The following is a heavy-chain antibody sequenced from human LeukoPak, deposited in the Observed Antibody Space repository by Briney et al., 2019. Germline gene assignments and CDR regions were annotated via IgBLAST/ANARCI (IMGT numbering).Heavy chain of an antibody. CDR1: GFTVSSNY. V-gene: IGHV3-53*01. Sequence: GGSLRLSCAASGFTVSSNYMSWVRQAPGKGLEWVSVIYSGGSTYYADSVKGRFTISRVNSKNTLYLQMNSLRAEDTAVYYCARTISGSYFELDNYYFDYWGQGTLVTVSS. CDR2: IYSGGST. CDR3: ARTISGSYFELDNYYFDY. J-gene: IGHJ4*02. D-gene: IGHD1-26*01.